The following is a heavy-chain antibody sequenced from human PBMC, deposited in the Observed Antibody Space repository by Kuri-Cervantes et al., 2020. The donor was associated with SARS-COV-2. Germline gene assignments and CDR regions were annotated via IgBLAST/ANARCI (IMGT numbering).Heavy chain of an antibody. CDR3: ARVRSWDEYFDY. V-gene: IGHV4-34*01. CDR2: INHSGST. D-gene: IGHD6-13*01. Sequence: SETLSPTCAVYGGSFSGYHWSWIRQPPGKGLEWIGEINHSGSTNYNPSLKSRVTISVDTSKNQFSLKLSSVTAADTAVYYCARVRSWDEYFDYWGQGTLVTVSS. CDR1: GGSFSGYH. J-gene: IGHJ4*02.